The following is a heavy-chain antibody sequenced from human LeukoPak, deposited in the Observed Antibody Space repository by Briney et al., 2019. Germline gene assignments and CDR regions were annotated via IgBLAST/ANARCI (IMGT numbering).Heavy chain of an antibody. CDR3: ARDGDSSGYFAAFDI. Sequence: GGSLRLSCAASGFTFSSYSMNWVRQAPGKGLEWLAYIISSSSIRYYADYAEGRLTISRENAKNSLYLQKKSLRDEDTAVYYCARDGDSSGYFAAFDIWGQGTMVTVSS. J-gene: IGHJ3*02. CDR2: IISSSSIR. CDR1: GFTFSSYS. V-gene: IGHV3-48*02. D-gene: IGHD3-22*01.